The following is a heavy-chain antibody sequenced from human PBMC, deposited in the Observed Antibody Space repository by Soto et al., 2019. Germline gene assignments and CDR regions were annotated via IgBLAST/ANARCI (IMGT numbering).Heavy chain of an antibody. D-gene: IGHD3-16*01. V-gene: IGHV4-31*03. CDR2: IYYSGST. CDR1: GGSISSGGYY. Sequence: SETLSLTCTVSGGSISSGGYYWSWIRQHPGKGLEWIGYIYYSGSTYYNPSLKSRVTISVDTSKNQFSLKLSSVTAADTAVYYCARDSTLPPNSYDYIWGSYSNYYYYYYMDVWGKGTTVTVSS. J-gene: IGHJ6*03. CDR3: ARDSTLPPNSYDYIWGSYSNYYYYYYMDV.